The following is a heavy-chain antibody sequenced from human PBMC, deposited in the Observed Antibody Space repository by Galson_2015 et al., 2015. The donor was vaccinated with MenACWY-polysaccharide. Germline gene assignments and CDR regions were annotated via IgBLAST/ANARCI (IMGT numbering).Heavy chain of an antibody. CDR2: ISSSSSYI. CDR1: GFTFSSYS. Sequence: SLRLSCAASGFTFSSYSMNWVRQAPGKGLEWVSSISSSSSYIYYADSVKGRFTISRDNAKNSLYLQMNSLGAEDTAVYYCARLRITIFGVVIIPDYYYGMDVWGQGTTVTVSS. CDR3: ARLRITIFGVVIIPDYYYGMDV. V-gene: IGHV3-21*01. J-gene: IGHJ6*02. D-gene: IGHD3-3*01.